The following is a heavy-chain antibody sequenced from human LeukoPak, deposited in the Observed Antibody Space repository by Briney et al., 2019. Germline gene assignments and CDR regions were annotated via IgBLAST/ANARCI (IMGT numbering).Heavy chain of an antibody. V-gene: IGHV3-66*01. CDR2: LYSGGTT. D-gene: IGHD2-2*01. CDR1: GFIFSNYA. CDR3: ARVGTSEDFQH. J-gene: IGHJ1*01. Sequence: PGGSLRLSCAASGFIFSNYAMTWVRQAPGKGLEWVSVLYSGGTTHYTDSVKGRFTISRDNSKNTLYLQMNSLRVEDTAVYYCARVGTSEDFQHWGQGTLVTVSS.